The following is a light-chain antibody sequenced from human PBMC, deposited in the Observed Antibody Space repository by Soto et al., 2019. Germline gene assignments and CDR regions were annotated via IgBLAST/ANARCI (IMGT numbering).Light chain of an antibody. CDR1: QRVDDSH. CDR2: GAS. J-gene: IGKJ2*01. Sequence: ENVFTDSPCTLSMSPGERASPSWGASQRVDDSHLAWYQLRPGQAPRLLIYGASTRATGIPDRFSGSGSGTDFILTISRLEPEDFAVYYCQQYNNWPYTFGQGTKVDIK. V-gene: IGKV3-20*01. CDR3: QQYNNWPYT.